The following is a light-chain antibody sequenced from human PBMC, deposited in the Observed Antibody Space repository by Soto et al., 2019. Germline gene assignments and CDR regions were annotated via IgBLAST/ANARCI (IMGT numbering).Light chain of an antibody. CDR2: AAS. CDR3: QKYNSAPPFT. Sequence: DIQMTQSPSSLSASVGDRVTITCRASQGISNYLAWYQQRPGKVPKLLIYAASTLQSGVPSRFSGSGSGTDFTLTISSLQPEDVATYYCQKYNSAPPFTFGPGTNVDLK. CDR1: QGISNY. V-gene: IGKV1-27*01. J-gene: IGKJ3*01.